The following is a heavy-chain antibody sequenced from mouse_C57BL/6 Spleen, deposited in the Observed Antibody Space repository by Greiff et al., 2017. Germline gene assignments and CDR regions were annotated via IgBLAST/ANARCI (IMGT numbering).Heavy chain of an antibody. J-gene: IGHJ4*01. Sequence: QVQLKQSGAELARPGASVKMSCKASGYTFTSYTMHWVKQRPGQGLEWIGYINPSSGYTKYNQKFKDKATLTADKSSSTAYMQLSSLTSEDSAVYYCARAPHYYGSSLYAMDYWGQGTSVTVSS. CDR2: INPSSGYT. CDR1: GYTFTSYT. CDR3: ARAPHYYGSSLYAMDY. D-gene: IGHD1-1*01. V-gene: IGHV1-4*01.